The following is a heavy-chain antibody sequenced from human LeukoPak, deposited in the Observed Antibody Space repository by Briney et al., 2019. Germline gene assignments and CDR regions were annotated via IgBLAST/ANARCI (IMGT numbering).Heavy chain of an antibody. Sequence: ASVKISCKASGYTFTSYGISWVRQAPGQGLEWMGWISAYNGNTNYAQKLQGRVTMTTDTSTSTAYMELRSLRSDDAAVYYCAREYYCSSTSCTYYYYYGMDVWGQGTTATVSS. J-gene: IGHJ6*02. CDR3: AREYYCSSTSCTYYYYYGMDV. D-gene: IGHD2-2*01. CDR1: GYTFTSYG. V-gene: IGHV1-18*01. CDR2: ISAYNGNT.